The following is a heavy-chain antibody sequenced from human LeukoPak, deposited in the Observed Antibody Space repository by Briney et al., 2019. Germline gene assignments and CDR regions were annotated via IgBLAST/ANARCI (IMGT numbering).Heavy chain of an antibody. V-gene: IGHV3-30-3*01. Sequence: PGGSLRLSCAASGFTFSSYAMHWVRQAPGKGLEWVAVISYDGSNKYYADSVKGRFTISRDNSKNTLYLQMSSLRAEDTAVYYCARDLYWGIGSSWYAPDYWGQGTLVTVSS. CDR1: GFTFSSYA. J-gene: IGHJ4*02. CDR3: ARDLYWGIGSSWYAPDY. D-gene: IGHD6-13*01. CDR2: ISYDGSNK.